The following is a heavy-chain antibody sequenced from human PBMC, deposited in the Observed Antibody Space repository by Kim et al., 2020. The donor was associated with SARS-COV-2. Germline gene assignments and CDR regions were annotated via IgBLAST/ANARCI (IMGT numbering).Heavy chain of an antibody. CDR1: GFTFSSYG. CDR3: ARDGCSSTSCYLSPLDY. CDR2: IWYDGSNK. J-gene: IGHJ4*02. Sequence: GGSLRLSCAASGFTFSSYGMHWVRQAPGKGLEWVAVIWYDGSNKYYADSVKGRFTISRDNSKNTLYLQMNSLRAEDTAVYYCARDGCSSTSCYLSPLDYWGQGTLVTVSS. V-gene: IGHV3-33*01. D-gene: IGHD2-2*01.